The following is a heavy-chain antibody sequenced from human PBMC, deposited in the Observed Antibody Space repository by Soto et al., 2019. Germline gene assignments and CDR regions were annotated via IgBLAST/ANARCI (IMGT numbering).Heavy chain of an antibody. V-gene: IGHV3-23*01. J-gene: IGHJ4*02. CDR1: GFTFSSYA. D-gene: IGHD3-16*02. CDR3: AKDAVRAFDY. CDR2: ISISGGSS. Sequence: EVQLLESGGGLVQPGGSLRLSCAASGFTFSSYAMNWVRQAPGKGLEWVATISISGGSSYVADSVRGRFTISRDNSKNSLYLQMNSLRAEDTAVYYCAKDAVRAFDYWGQGTLVIVSS.